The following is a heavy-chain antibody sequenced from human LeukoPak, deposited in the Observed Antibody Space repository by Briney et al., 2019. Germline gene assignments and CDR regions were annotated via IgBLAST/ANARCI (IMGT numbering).Heavy chain of an antibody. Sequence: GRSLRLSCAASGFTFSSYGMHWVRQAPGKGLEWVAVISYDGSNKYYADSVKGRFTISRDNSKNTLYLQMNSLRAEDTAVYYCARAQDIRTSLYYYYDSSGYHTLGAFDIWGQGTMVTVSS. CDR3: ARAQDIRTSLYYYYDSSGYHTLGAFDI. J-gene: IGHJ3*02. CDR2: ISYDGSNK. V-gene: IGHV3-30*03. D-gene: IGHD3-22*01. CDR1: GFTFSSYG.